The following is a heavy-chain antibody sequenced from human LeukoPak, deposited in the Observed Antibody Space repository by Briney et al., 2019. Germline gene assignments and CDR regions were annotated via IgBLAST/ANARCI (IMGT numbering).Heavy chain of an antibody. CDR2: ISPSGGIT. V-gene: IGHV3-23*01. D-gene: IGHD3-16*01. J-gene: IGHJ1*01. CDR3: AKDDDWGRYKH. CDR1: GFTLSDHN. Sequence: PGGSLRLSCVASGFTLSDHNMDWVRQAPGKGLEWVSGISPSGGITYYTDSVKGRFTISRDNSKNTQSLQMNSLRAEDTAVYYCAKDDDWGRYKHWGQGTLVTVSS.